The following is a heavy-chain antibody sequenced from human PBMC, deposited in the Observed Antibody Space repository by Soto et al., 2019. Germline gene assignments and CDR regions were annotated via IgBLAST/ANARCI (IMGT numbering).Heavy chain of an antibody. CDR3: GTGSSWTKVEY. CDR1: VGTLSGSA. CDR2: IIPIFGPA. J-gene: IGHJ4*02. Sequence: SVKVSCKASVGTLSGSAISWVRQAPGQGLEWMGGIIPIFGPAIYAQKFRGRVSIIADESTRTAYMEMSSLRSEDTAVYYCGTGSSWTKVEYWGQGTLVTVSS. V-gene: IGHV1-69*13. D-gene: IGHD6-13*01.